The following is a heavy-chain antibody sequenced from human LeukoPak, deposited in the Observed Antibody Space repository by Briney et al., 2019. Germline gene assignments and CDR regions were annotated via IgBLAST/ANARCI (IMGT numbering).Heavy chain of an antibody. J-gene: IGHJ4*02. D-gene: IGHD3-22*01. CDR2: MNPNSGNT. Sequence: GASVKVSCKASGYTFTGYDINWVRQATGQGLEWMGWMNPNSGNTGYAQKFQGRVTMTRNTSISTAYMELSSLRSEDTAVYYCARGYDSSGYVDYWGQGTLVTVSS. CDR3: ARGYDSSGYVDY. CDR1: GYTFTGYD. V-gene: IGHV1-8*01.